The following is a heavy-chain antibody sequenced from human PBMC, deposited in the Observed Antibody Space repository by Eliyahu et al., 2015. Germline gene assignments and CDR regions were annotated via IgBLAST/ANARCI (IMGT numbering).Heavy chain of an antibody. V-gene: IGHV3-21*01. CDR1: XFXFSXYS. D-gene: IGHD3-22*01. J-gene: IGHJ6*02. CDR3: ARDLYYYDSSGYYASDYYYGMDV. CDR2: ISSSSSYI. Sequence: GGGLVKPGGSLRLSCAASXFXFSXYSXNWVRPAPGKGLEWVSSISSSSSYIYYADSVKGRFTISRDNAKNSLYLQMNSLRAEDTAVYYCARDLYYYDSSGYYASDYYYGMDVWGQGTTVTVSS.